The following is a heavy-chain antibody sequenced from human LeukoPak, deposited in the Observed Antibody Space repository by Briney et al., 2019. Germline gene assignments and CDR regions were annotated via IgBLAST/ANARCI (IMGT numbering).Heavy chain of an antibody. D-gene: IGHD2-15*01. CDR2: IYYSGST. CDR1: GGSISSGAYY. J-gene: IGHJ4*02. Sequence: PSQTLSITCTVSGGSISSGAYYWNWIRQHPGKGLEWIGYIYYSGSTYYTPSLKSRVTISGDTSKNQFSLKLSSVTAADTAVYYCARAGPDCSGGSCYGVFDYWGQGTLVTVSS. CDR3: ARAGPDCSGGSCYGVFDY. V-gene: IGHV4-31*03.